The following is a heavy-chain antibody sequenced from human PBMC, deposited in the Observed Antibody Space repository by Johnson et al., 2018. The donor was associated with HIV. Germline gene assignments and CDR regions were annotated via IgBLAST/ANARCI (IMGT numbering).Heavy chain of an antibody. J-gene: IGHJ3*02. CDR3: GKDPVQGVGLDI. CDR1: GFAFSSYG. D-gene: IGHD2-8*02. V-gene: IGHV3-NL1*01. CDR2: IYSGGST. Sequence: QVQLVESGGGVVQPEGSLRLSCAASGFAFSSYGMHWVRQAPGKGLEWVSVIYSGGSTYYADSVKGRFTISRDTSKNTLYFQMNGLRAEDTAVYYCGKDPVQGVGLDIWGQGTMVTVSS.